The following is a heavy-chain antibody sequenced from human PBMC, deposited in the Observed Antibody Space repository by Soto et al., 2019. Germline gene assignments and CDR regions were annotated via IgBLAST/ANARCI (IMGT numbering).Heavy chain of an antibody. V-gene: IGHV1-69*01. CDR1: GGIFTNNA. CDR2: VIPLFDTA. J-gene: IGHJ6*02. D-gene: IGHD5-18*01. CDR3: ATGGHNDGYNFYHGMDV. Sequence: QVQVVQSGAEVKKPGSSVKVSCKVSGGIFTNNAISWVRQAPGQGLEWLGGVIPLFDTAYYAQIFLGRLRIYADGATTTAYMELSGLTSADTGVYFCATGGHNDGYNFYHGMDVWGQGTTVTVS.